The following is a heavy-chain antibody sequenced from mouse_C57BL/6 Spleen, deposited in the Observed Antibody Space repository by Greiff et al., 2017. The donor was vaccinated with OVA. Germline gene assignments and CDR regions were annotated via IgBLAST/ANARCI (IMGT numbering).Heavy chain of an antibody. V-gene: IGHV1-15*01. Sequence: VQLQQSGAELVRPGASVTLSCKASGYTFTDYEMHWVKQTPVHGLEWIGAIDPETGGTAYNQKFKGKAILTADKSSSTAYMELRSLTSEDSAVYYCTSGGGAYWYFDVWGTGTTVTVSS. J-gene: IGHJ1*03. CDR2: IDPETGGT. CDR3: TSGGGAYWYFDV. CDR1: GYTFTDYE. D-gene: IGHD3-1*01.